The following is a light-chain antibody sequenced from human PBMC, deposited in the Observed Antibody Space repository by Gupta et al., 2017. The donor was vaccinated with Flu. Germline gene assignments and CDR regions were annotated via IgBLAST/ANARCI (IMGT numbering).Light chain of an antibody. CDR2: ADS. J-gene: IGLJ2*01. Sequence: PVLSLYHSASGTPGQRVSISCSGSSSNIGSNTVSWYQYLPGAAPILLINADSQRPSGVPDRFSGSKSGTSASLAISDLQSEDESDYYCAAWDDRLDVVVFGGGTRLTVL. V-gene: IGLV1-44*01. CDR3: AAWDDRLDVVV. CDR1: SSNIGSNT.